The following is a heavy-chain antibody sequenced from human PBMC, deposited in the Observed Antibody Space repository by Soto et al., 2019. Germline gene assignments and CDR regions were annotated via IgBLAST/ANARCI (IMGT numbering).Heavy chain of an antibody. CDR1: GFTFSSYP. J-gene: IGHJ6*02. CDR2: LRGSGGST. Sequence: SLRRPCAPSGFTFSSYPMSWVSQAPGKGMEWASALRGSGGSTYYAGSVKGRFTISRDNSKNALYMQMNSLRAEDTAVYYCAREWLVRVGYYGMDVWGQGTTVTVSS. CDR3: AREWLVRVGYYGMDV. D-gene: IGHD6-19*01. V-gene: IGHV3-23*01.